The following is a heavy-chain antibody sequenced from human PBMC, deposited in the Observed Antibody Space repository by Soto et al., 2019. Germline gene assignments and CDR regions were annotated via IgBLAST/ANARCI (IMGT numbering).Heavy chain of an antibody. CDR2: IKQDGSEK. V-gene: IGHV3-7*03. CDR1: GFTFSSYW. CDR3: ARRIAAAGTVYCGMDV. J-gene: IGHJ6*02. Sequence: EVQLVESGGGLVQPGGSLRLSCAASGFTFSSYWMSWVRQAPGKGLEWVANIKQDGSEKYYVDSVKGRFTISRDNAKNSLYLQMNSLRAEDTAVYYCARRIAAAGTVYCGMDVWGQGTTVNVSS. D-gene: IGHD6-13*01.